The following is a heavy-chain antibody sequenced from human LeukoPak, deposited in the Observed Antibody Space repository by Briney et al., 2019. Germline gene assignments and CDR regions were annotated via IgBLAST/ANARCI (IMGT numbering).Heavy chain of an antibody. CDR3: ARGGKLDYPFDY. Sequence: GGSLRLSCAASGFTFSSYAMSWVRQAPGKGLEWVSAISGSGGSTYYADSVKGRFTISTDNAKNSLSLQMNSLTAEDTAVYYCARGGKLDYPFDYWGQGTLVTVSS. J-gene: IGHJ4*02. CDR1: GFTFSSYA. V-gene: IGHV3-23*01. CDR2: ISGSGGST. D-gene: IGHD4/OR15-4a*01.